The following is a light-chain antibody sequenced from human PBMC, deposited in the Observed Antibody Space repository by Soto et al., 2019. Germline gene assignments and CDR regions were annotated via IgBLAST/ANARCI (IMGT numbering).Light chain of an antibody. Sequence: DVVMTQSPLSLPVTLGQSASISCTSSQSLVYADGNTYLNWLQQRPGRSPRRLIYKVFNRDSGVPDRFSGSASGSEFTLTISRVEAEDIGVYYCMQTAHWPYTFGQGTKVDIK. CDR2: KVF. CDR1: QSLVYADGNTY. CDR3: MQTAHWPYT. J-gene: IGKJ2*01. V-gene: IGKV2-30*01.